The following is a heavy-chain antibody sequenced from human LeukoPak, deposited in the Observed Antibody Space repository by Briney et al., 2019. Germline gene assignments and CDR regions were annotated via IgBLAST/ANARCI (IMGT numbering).Heavy chain of an antibody. Sequence: QAGGSLRLSCAASGFTFSSDAMIWVRQAPGKGLEWVSNISGGGGDTYYGDSVKGRFTISRDNSKTTLYLQMNSLRAEDTAVYWCVKTMTGYFSDGFDIWGQGTM. CDR3: VKTMTGYFSDGFDI. CDR1: GFTFSSDA. V-gene: IGHV3-23*01. D-gene: IGHD3-9*01. CDR2: ISGGGGDT. J-gene: IGHJ3*02.